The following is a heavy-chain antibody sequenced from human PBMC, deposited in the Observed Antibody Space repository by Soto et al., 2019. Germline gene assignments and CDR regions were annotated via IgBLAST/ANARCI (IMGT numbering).Heavy chain of an antibody. J-gene: IGHJ4*02. Sequence: ASVNVSGKTSGYRFADYYMQWVRQAPGQGLEWMGFIFPKTGATNYKQNFQGRVTMTRDTSITTVYMELNSLTSDDTAVYYCVRENRYYDYWGQGSLVTVSS. CDR3: VRENRYYDY. CDR1: GYRFADYY. CDR2: IFPKTGAT. D-gene: IGHD1-26*01. V-gene: IGHV1-2*02.